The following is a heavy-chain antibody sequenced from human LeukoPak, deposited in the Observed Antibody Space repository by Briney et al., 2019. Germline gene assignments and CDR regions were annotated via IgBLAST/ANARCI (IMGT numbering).Heavy chain of an antibody. D-gene: IGHD3/OR15-3a*01. V-gene: IGHV3-21*01. CDR2: IRSTGTYT. CDR1: GFGFSVLT. CDR3: ARAKDDFCDY. Sequence: PGGSLRLSCAASGFGFSVLTMNWVRQAPGKGLEWVSSIRSTGTYTYYADSVKGRFTISRDNAKNSLYLQMNSLTAEDTAVYYCARAKDDFCDYWGQGTLVTVSS. J-gene: IGHJ4*02.